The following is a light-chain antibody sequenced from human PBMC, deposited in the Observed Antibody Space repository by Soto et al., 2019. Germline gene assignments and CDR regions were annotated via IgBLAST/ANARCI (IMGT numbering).Light chain of an antibody. V-gene: IGKV3-20*01. Sequence: EIVLTQSPGTQSLSPGERATLSCRASQSVTSNYLAWYQQKPGQAPRLLIYGASTRVAGIPDRFSGSGSGTDFTLTVSRLEPEDFAVYYCQQYADSPRTFGGGTKVEIK. CDR1: QSVTSNY. CDR2: GAS. CDR3: QQYADSPRT. J-gene: IGKJ4*01.